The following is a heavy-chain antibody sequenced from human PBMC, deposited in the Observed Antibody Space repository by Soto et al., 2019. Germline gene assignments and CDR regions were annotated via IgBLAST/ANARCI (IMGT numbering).Heavy chain of an antibody. J-gene: IGHJ4*02. CDR2: ISYSGST. D-gene: IGHD3-9*01. CDR3: ARCRGLFSQIDY. V-gene: IGHV4-59*01. CDR1: GGSITNYY. Sequence: QVQLLESGPGLVKPSETLSLTCTVSGGSITNYYWSWIRQPPGKGLEWIGYISYSGSTNYNPSLTSRVTISVDTSKSQFSLNLNSVTTADTAVYYCARCRGLFSQIDYWGQGTLVTVSS.